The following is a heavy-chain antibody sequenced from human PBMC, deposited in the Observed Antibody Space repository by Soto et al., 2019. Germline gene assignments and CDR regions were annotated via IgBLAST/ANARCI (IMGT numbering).Heavy chain of an antibody. V-gene: IGHV3-48*02. CDR2: ISSSSSTI. D-gene: IGHD1-7*01. Sequence: GGSLRLSCAASGFTFSSYSMNWVRQAPGKGLEWVSYISSSSSTIYYADSVKGRFTISRDNAKNSLYLQMNSLRDEDTAVYYCAVTGTTSDYYYYYGMDVWGQGTTVTVSS. CDR3: AVTGTTSDYYYYYGMDV. J-gene: IGHJ6*02. CDR1: GFTFSSYS.